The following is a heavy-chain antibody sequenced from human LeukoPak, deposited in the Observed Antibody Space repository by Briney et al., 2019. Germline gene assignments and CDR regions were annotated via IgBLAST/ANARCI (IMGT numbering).Heavy chain of an antibody. CDR1: GFTFSSYS. D-gene: IGHD6-6*01. V-gene: IGHV3-30*03. Sequence: PGGSLRLSCAASGFTFSSYSMNWVRQAPGKGLEWVAVISYDGSNKYYADSVKGRFTISRDNSKNTLYLQMNSLRAEDTAVYYCATSSSPDYWGQGTLVTVSS. CDR3: ATSSSPDY. J-gene: IGHJ4*02. CDR2: ISYDGSNK.